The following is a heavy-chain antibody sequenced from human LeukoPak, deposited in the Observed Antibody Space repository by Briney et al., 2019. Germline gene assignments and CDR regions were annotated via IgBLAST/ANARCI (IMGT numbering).Heavy chain of an antibody. CDR1: GGSISSGGYS. CDR2: IYHSGST. J-gene: IGHJ4*02. D-gene: IGHD3-3*01. CDR3: AREFWSGYYGYYFDY. V-gene: IGHV4-30-2*01. Sequence: SETLSLTCAVSGGSISSGGYSWRWIRQPPGKGLEWIGYIYHSGSTYYNPSLKSRVTISVDRSKNQFSLKLSSVTAADTAVYYCAREFWSGYYGYYFDYWGQGTLVTVSS.